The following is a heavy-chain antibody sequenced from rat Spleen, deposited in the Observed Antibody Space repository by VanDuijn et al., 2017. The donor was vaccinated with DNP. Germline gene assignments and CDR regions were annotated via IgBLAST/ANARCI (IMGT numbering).Heavy chain of an antibody. CDR3: ARGPNYGGYLDYFDY. CDR2: ITNTGGTT. Sequence: EVQLVESGGGLVQPGKSLMLSCVASGFTFNNYWMTWIRQAPGRELEWIASITNTGGTTYYQDSVKGRFIISRNNAKSTLYIQMNRLRSEDTATYYCARGPNYGGYLDYFDYWGQGGMVTVSS. J-gene: IGHJ2*01. CDR1: GFTFNNYW. V-gene: IGHV5-31*01. D-gene: IGHD1-11*01.